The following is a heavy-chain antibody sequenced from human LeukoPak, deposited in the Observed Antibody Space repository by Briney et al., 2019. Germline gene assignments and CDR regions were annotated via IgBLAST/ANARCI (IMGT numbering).Heavy chain of an antibody. CDR1: GYTFTSYY. V-gene: IGHV1-46*01. CDR3: ARGGLAYCGGDCYRAFDI. J-gene: IGHJ3*02. CDR2: ISPSGGST. D-gene: IGHD2-21*02. Sequence: ASVKVSCKASGYTFTSYYMHWVRQAPGHGVEWMGIISPSGGSTSYAQKFQGRVTMTRDTSTSTVYMELSSLRSEDTAVYYCARGGLAYCGGDCYRAFDIWGQGTMVTVSS.